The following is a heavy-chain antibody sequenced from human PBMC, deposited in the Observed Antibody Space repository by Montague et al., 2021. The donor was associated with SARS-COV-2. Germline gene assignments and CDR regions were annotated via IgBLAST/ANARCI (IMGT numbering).Heavy chain of an antibody. Sequence: PALVKPTQTLTLTCTFSGFSLSTSGMCVSWIRQPPGKALEWLARIDWDXDKYYSTSLKTRLTISKDTSKNQVVLTMTNMDPVDTATYYCARGYYDILTGYLDAFDIWGQGTMVTVSS. V-gene: IGHV2-70*11. CDR1: GFSLSTSGMC. D-gene: IGHD3-9*01. J-gene: IGHJ3*02. CDR2: IDWDXDK. CDR3: ARGYYDILTGYLDAFDI.